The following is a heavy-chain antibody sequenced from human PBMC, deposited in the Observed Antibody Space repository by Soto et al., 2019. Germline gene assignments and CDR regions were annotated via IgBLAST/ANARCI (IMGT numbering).Heavy chain of an antibody. D-gene: IGHD3-9*01. V-gene: IGHV4-31*03. CDR1: GGSISSGGYY. J-gene: IGHJ4*02. Sequence: QVQLQESGPGLVKPSQTLSLTCTVSGGSISSGGYYWSWIRQHPGKGLEWIGYIYYSGSTYYNPSLKSRVTXXVXSXXNQFSLKLSSVTAADTAVYYCVGYYDILTGPIMVDWGQGTLVTVSS. CDR2: IYYSGST. CDR3: VGYYDILTGPIMVD.